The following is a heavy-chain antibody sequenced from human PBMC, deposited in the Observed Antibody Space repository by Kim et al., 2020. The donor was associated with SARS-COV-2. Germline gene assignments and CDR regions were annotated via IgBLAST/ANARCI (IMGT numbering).Heavy chain of an antibody. V-gene: IGHV3-30*18. CDR3: AKGGYGDFYY. CDR1: GFTLSNYG. CDR2: ISYDGNNK. D-gene: IGHD4-17*01. J-gene: IGHJ4*02. Sequence: GGSLRLSCAASGFTLSNYGMHWVRQAPGKGLEWVAVISYDGNNKHYADSVKGRFTISRDNSKNTLYLQMNSLSAEDTAVYYCAKGGYGDFYYWGQGTLVTVSS.